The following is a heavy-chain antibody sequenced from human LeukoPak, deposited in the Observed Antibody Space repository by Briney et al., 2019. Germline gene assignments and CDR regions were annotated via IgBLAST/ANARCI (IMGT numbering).Heavy chain of an antibody. CDR3: ASLNYDFWSGYPFPGAFDI. CDR2: INTNTGNP. CDR1: GYTFTSYA. J-gene: IGHJ3*02. D-gene: IGHD3-3*01. V-gene: IGHV7-4-1*02. Sequence: ASVKVSCKASGYTFTSYAMNRVRQAPGQGLEWMGWINTNTGNPTYAQGFTGRFVFSLDTSVSTAYLQISSLKAEDTAVYYCASLNYDFWSGYPFPGAFDIWGQGTMVTVSS.